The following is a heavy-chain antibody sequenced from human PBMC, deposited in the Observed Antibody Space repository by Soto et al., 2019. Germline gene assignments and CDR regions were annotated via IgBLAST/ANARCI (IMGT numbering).Heavy chain of an antibody. D-gene: IGHD2-2*01. CDR2: INHSGRT. J-gene: IGHJ6*02. Sequence: SEXLSLTCDVNGVSFIGYYCSWIRQAPGRGLEWIGEINHSGRTNLNPSLKSRVSTSVDTSKNHFSLRLSSVTAADTAVYYCARGPRCINTSCSNDYYHFGLDVWGQGTTVTVSS. CDR3: ARGPRCINTSCSNDYYHFGLDV. CDR1: GVSFIGYY. V-gene: IGHV4-34*01.